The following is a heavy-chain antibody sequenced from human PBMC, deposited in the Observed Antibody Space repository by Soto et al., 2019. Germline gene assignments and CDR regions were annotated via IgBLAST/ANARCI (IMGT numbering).Heavy chain of an antibody. Sequence: GGSLRLSCAASGFTFSSYWMSWVRQAPGKGLEWVAKIKQDGSEKYYDDSVKGRFTISRDNAKNSLYLQMNSLRAEDTAVYYCARDHSSAWYYFDYWGQGTLVTVSS. J-gene: IGHJ4*02. V-gene: IGHV3-7*01. CDR2: IKQDGSEK. CDR1: GFTFSSYW. CDR3: ARDHSSAWYYFDY. D-gene: IGHD6-19*01.